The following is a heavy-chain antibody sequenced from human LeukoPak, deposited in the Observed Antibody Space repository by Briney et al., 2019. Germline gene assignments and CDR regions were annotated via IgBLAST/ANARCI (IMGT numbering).Heavy chain of an antibody. CDR3: ARGEGSSSHFDY. D-gene: IGHD6-6*01. V-gene: IGHV4-30-2*01. Sequence: APQTLSLTCAVSGGSISSGGYSWSWIRQPPGKGLEWIGYIYHSGSTYYNPSLKSRVTISVDRSKNQFSLKLSSVTAADTAVYYCARGEGSSSHFDYWGQGTLVTVSS. CDR1: GGSISSGGYS. J-gene: IGHJ4*02. CDR2: IYHSGST.